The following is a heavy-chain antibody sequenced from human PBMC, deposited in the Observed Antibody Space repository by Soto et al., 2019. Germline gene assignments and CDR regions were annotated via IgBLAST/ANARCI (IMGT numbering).Heavy chain of an antibody. D-gene: IGHD5-12*01. Sequence: QVQLVQSGAELKKPGSSVKVSCKASGGSFSNFGISWVRQAPGQGLEWMGGIVPVFGRPNYAQRFRGRLTITADESTSTGYMELISLRSDDTAVYYCAREGSGYNFWGQGIQVTVSS. V-gene: IGHV1-69*01. CDR2: IVPVFGRP. J-gene: IGHJ4*02. CDR1: GGSFSNFG. CDR3: AREGSGYNF.